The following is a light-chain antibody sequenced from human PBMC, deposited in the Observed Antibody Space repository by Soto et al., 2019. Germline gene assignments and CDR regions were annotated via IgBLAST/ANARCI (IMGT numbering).Light chain of an antibody. CDR1: SSDVGGYNY. J-gene: IGLJ1*01. CDR2: EVS. Sequence: HSALTQPPSASGSPGQSVTISCTGTSSDVGGYNYVSWYQQHPGKAPKLMIYEVSKRPSGVPDRFSGSKSGNTASLTVSGLQAEDEADYFCSSYAGSKIFDVCGTGTQLTVL. CDR3: SSYAGSKIFDV. V-gene: IGLV2-8*01.